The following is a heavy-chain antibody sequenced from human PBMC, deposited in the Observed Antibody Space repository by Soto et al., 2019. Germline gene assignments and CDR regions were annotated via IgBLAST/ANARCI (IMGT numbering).Heavy chain of an antibody. CDR2: IYPGDSDT. Sequence: RGESLKISCKGSGYSFTSYWIGWVRQMPGKGLEWMGIIYPGDSDTRYSPSFQGQVTISADKSISTAYLQWSSLKASDTAMYYCARQRDSYGYYYYGMDVWGQGTTVTVSS. V-gene: IGHV5-51*01. J-gene: IGHJ6*02. CDR3: ARQRDSYGYYYYGMDV. D-gene: IGHD5-18*01. CDR1: GYSFTSYW.